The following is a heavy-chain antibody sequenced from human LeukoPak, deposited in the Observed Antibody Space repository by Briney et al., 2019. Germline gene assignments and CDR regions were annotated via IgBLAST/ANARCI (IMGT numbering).Heavy chain of an antibody. CDR1: GFTFSSYG. CDR2: IWYDGSNK. D-gene: IGHD4-11*01. J-gene: IGHJ6*02. CDR3: AREDYSNDYYYGMDV. V-gene: IGHV3-33*01. Sequence: PGGPLRLSCAASGFTFSSYGMHWVRQAPGKGLEWVAVIWYDGSNKYYADSVKGRFTISRDNSKNTLYLQMNSLRAEDTAVYYCAREDYSNDYYYGMDVWGQGTTVTVSS.